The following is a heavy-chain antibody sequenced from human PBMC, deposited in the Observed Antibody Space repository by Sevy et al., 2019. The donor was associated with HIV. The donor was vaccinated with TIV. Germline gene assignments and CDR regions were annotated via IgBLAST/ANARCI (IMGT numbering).Heavy chain of an antibody. D-gene: IGHD6-13*01. CDR3: ARERQQLVLWSSFDY. Sequence: ASVKVSCKASGGIFSSYAISWVRQAPGQGLEWMGGIIPIFGTANYAQKFQGRVTITADESTSTAYMELSSLRSEDTAVYYCARERQQLVLWSSFDYWGQGTLVTVSS. V-gene: IGHV1-69*13. CDR1: GGIFSSYA. J-gene: IGHJ4*02. CDR2: IIPIFGTA.